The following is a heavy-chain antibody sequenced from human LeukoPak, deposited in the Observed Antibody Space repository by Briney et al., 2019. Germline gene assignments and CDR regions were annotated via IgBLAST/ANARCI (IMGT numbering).Heavy chain of an antibody. CDR2: FDPEDGKT. CDR3: ATVRYSSSLMAY. CDR1: GYTLTELS. D-gene: IGHD6-13*01. V-gene: IGHV1-24*01. J-gene: IGHJ4*02. Sequence: ASVKVSCKVSGYTLTELSMHWVRQAPGKGLEWMGGFDPEDGKTIYAQKFQGRVTMTEDTSTDTAYMELSSLRSEDTAVYYCATVRYSSSLMAYWGQGTLVTVSS.